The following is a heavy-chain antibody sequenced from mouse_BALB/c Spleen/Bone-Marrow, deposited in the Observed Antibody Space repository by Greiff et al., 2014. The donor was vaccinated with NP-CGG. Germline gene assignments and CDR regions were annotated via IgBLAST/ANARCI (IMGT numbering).Heavy chain of an antibody. J-gene: IGHJ4*01. V-gene: IGHV1S22*01. D-gene: IGHD3-1*01. CDR2: IYPGTGSI. CDR1: GYTFTSYR. CDR3: TRSGYVMDY. Sequence: LQQSGSELVRPGASVKLSCKASGYTFTSYRMHWVKQRPGQGLEWLGNIYPGTGSINYDERFKSKATLTVDTSSSTAYMQLSSLTSEDSAVYYCTRSGYVMDYWGQGTSVTVSS.